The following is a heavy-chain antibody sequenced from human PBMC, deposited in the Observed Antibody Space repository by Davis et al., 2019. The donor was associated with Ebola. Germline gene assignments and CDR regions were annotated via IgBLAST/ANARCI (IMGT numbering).Heavy chain of an antibody. V-gene: IGHV3-74*01. CDR3: ARDSGRNYSPGYYGMDV. CDR2: INSDGSDT. CDR1: GFTFSSYW. Sequence: GESLKISCAASGFTFSSYWMHWVRQAPGKGLMWVSHINSDGSDTIYADSVKGRFTVSRDNAKNTLYLQMSSLRAEDTAVYYCARDSGRNYSPGYYGMDVWGQGTTVTVSS. D-gene: IGHD1-7*01. J-gene: IGHJ6*02.